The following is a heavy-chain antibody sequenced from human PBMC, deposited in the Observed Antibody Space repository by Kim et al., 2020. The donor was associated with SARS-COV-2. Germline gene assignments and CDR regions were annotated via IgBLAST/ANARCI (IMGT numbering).Heavy chain of an antibody. CDR1: GFPFNSYG. CDR2: IWYDGTNR. J-gene: IGHJ4*02. CDR3: ARGHSTNWYYFDY. Sequence: GGSLRLSCAVSGFPFNSYGMHWLRQAPGKGLEWLAVIWYDGTNRDYSDSVRGRFTISRDNSKNTLYLQMNNLRPEDTAVYFCARGHSTNWYYFDYWGQGSLVTVSA. D-gene: IGHD1-1*01. V-gene: IGHV3-33*01.